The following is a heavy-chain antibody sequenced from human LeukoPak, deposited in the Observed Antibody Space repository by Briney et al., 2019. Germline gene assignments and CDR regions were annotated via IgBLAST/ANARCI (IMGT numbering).Heavy chain of an antibody. V-gene: IGHV4-34*01. CDR2: INHSGST. J-gene: IGHJ4*02. CDR1: GGSFSGYY. D-gene: IGHD3-10*01. Sequence: SETLSLTCAVYGGSFSGYYWSWIRQPPGKGLEWIGEINHSGSTNYNPSLKSRVTISVDTSKNQFSLKLSSVTAADTAVYYCARGFRNNYYGSGSYSPANYWGQGTLVTVSS. CDR3: ARGFRNNYYGSGSYSPANY.